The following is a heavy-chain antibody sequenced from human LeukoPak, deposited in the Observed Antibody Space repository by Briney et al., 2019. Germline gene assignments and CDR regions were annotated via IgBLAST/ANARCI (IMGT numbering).Heavy chain of an antibody. V-gene: IGHV3-48*02. D-gene: IGHD2-21*02. Sequence: GGSLRLSCVVSGFTFSSYSMNWVRHAPGKGLEWVSYISSSSDTIYYADSVKGRFTISRDNAKNSLYLQMNSLRDEDTAVYYCAMAHCGGDCHSPDYWGQGTLVTVSS. CDR2: ISSSSDTI. CDR1: GFTFSSYS. CDR3: AMAHCGGDCHSPDY. J-gene: IGHJ4*02.